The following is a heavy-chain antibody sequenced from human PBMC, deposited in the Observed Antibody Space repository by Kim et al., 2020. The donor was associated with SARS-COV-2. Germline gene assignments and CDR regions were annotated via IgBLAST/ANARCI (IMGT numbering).Heavy chain of an antibody. V-gene: IGHV1-3*04. D-gene: IGHD2-15*01. CDR3: ATAARTDAVFDF. CDR1: GYDFSKYA. CDR2: IRIGTGST. J-gene: IGHJ4*02. Sequence: ASVKVSCKASGYDFSKYAVKWVRQAPGQRLEWIGWIRIGTGSTRYSQSLQGRVTITRDKFASTAFMELYSLTSEDTAVYYCATAARTDAVFDFWGQGT.